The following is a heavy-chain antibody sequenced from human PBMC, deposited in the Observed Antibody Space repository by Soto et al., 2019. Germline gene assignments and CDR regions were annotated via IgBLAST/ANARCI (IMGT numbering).Heavy chain of an antibody. Sequence: SETLSLTCAVYAGSFSHYYWNWIRQSPGKGLEWIGKIKHSGSSNYNPSLRSRVPISVDMSKNQFSLRLTSVTAADTAVYYCARGGSSDWQVALDIWGQGTMVTVSS. CDR1: AGSFSHYY. J-gene: IGHJ3*02. V-gene: IGHV4-34*01. CDR3: ARGGSSDWQVALDI. D-gene: IGHD6-19*01. CDR2: IKHSGSS.